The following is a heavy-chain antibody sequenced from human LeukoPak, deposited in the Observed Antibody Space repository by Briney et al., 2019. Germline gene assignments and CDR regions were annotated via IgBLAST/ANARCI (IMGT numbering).Heavy chain of an antibody. V-gene: IGHV3-9*01. CDR3: ASIAVAGSSSDY. J-gene: IGHJ4*02. CDR2: ISWNSGSI. CDR1: GFTFDDYA. D-gene: IGHD6-19*01. Sequence: PGRSLRLSCAASGFTFDDYATHWVRQAPGKGLEWVSGISWNSGSIGYADSVKGRFTISRDNAKNSLYLQMNSLRAEDTALYYCASIAVAGSSSDYWGQGTLVTVSS.